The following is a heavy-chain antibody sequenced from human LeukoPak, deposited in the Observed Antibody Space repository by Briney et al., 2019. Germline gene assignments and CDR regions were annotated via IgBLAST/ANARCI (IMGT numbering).Heavy chain of an antibody. D-gene: IGHD3-10*01. Sequence: GGSLRLSCAASGFTFSSYGMHWVRQAPGKGLEWVAFIRYDGSNKYYADSVKGRFTISRDNSKNTLYLQMNSLRAEDTAVYYCAKDRIIYGSGSYTSYDYWGQGALATVSS. J-gene: IGHJ4*02. CDR3: AKDRIIYGSGSYTSYDY. CDR1: GFTFSSYG. V-gene: IGHV3-30*02. CDR2: IRYDGSNK.